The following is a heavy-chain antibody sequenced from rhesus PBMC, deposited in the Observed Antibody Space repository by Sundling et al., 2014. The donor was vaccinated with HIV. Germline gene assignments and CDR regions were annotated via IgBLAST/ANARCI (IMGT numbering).Heavy chain of an antibody. CDR2: IYGSGIST. CDR3: ARLGWSGGLDS. J-gene: IGHJ6*01. CDR1: GDSLISNY. V-gene: IGHV4-169*01. D-gene: IGHD3-34*01. Sequence: QVELRESGPGLVKPSETLSLTCGVTGDSLISNYWSWIRQAPGKGLEWIGYIYGSGISTNYNPSLQSRVTLLVDTSKNQFSLRLASVTAADTAVYYCARLGWSGGLDSWGQGVAVTVSA.